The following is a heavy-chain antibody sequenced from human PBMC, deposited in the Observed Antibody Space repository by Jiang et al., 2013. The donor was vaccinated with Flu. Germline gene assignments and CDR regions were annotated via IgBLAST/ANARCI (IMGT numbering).Heavy chain of an antibody. D-gene: IGHD1-26*01. CDR2: IIPILDIA. J-gene: IGHJ6*02. CDR1: GGTFSSYA. V-gene: IGHV1-69*04. CDR3: AREWDYYYYGMDL. Sequence: SGAEVKKPGSSVKVSCKASGGTFSSYAINWVRQAPGQGPEWMGRIIPILDIANYAQKFQGRVTITADKSTSTAYMELSSLKSEDTAVYYCAREWDYYYYGMDLWGQGTRVTVSS.